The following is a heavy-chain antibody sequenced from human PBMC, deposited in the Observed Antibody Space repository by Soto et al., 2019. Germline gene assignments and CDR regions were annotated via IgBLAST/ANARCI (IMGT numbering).Heavy chain of an antibody. J-gene: IGHJ4*02. D-gene: IGHD2-15*01. CDR2: ISYDGSNK. CDR3: AMPLGYCSGGSCY. V-gene: IGHV3-30*03. CDR1: GFTFSSYG. Sequence: QVQLVESGGGVVQPGRSLRLSCAASGFTFSSYGMHWVRQAPGKGLEWVAVISYDGSNKYYADSVKGRFTISRDNSKNALYLQKNRLRAEDTAVYYCAMPLGYCSGGSCYGGQGTLVTVSS.